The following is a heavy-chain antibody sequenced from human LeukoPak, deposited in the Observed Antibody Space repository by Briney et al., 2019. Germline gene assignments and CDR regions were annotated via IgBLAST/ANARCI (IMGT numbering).Heavy chain of an antibody. CDR1: GFAFHMFA. J-gene: IGHJ4*02. D-gene: IGHD2-15*01. V-gene: IGHV3-23*01. Sequence: PGGSLRLSCAGTGFAFHMFAIDWVRQAPGKGLEWVSGLSRGGSTTNYADSVKGRFTISRDKSQNSVFLQLNSLRPEDTAVYYCARQQRIRHCSEGVCTEGYYFDYWGQGTLVTVSS. CDR2: LSRGGSTT. CDR3: ARQQRIRHCSEGVCTEGYYFDY.